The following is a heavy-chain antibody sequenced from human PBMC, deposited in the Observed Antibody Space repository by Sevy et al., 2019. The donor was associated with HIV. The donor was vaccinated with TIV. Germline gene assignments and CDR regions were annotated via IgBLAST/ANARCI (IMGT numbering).Heavy chain of an antibody. CDR1: GFTFSNAW. Sequence: GGSLRLSCAASGFTFSNAWMSWVRQAPGKGLEWVGRIKSKTDGGTKDYAAPVKGRFTISRDDSKNTLYLQMISLKTEDTAVYYCTTSSRDYDYVWGSYRSPGYFDYWGQGTLVTVSS. CDR3: TTSSRDYDYVWGSYRSPGYFDY. V-gene: IGHV3-15*01. J-gene: IGHJ4*02. D-gene: IGHD3-16*02. CDR2: IKSKTDGGTK.